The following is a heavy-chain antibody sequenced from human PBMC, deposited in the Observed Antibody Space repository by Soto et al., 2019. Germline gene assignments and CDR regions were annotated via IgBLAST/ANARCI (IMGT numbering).Heavy chain of an antibody. D-gene: IGHD5-12*01. V-gene: IGHV4-4*02. CDR2: IYHSGST. CDR3: ARDSPPYSGYEASWFDP. Sequence: PSETLSLTCAVSGGSISSSNWWSWVRQPPGKGLEWIGEIYHSGSTNYNPSLKSRVTISVDKSKNQFSLKLSSVTAADTAVYYCARDSPPYSGYEASWFDPWGQGTLVTVSS. J-gene: IGHJ5*02. CDR1: GGSISSSNW.